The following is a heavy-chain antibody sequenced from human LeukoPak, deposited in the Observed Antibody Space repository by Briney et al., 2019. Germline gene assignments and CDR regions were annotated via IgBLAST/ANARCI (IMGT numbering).Heavy chain of an antibody. J-gene: IGHJ4*02. D-gene: IGHD6-13*01. V-gene: IGHV3-30*18. CDR1: GFTFSSYG. CDR3: VKDSSSSERSFDY. Sequence: PGGSLRLSCAASGFTFSSYGMHWVRQAPGKGLEWVAVISYGGSNKYYADSVKGRFTISRDNSKNTLYLQMNSLRAEDTAVYYCVKDSSSSERSFDYWGQGTLVTVSS. CDR2: ISYGGSNK.